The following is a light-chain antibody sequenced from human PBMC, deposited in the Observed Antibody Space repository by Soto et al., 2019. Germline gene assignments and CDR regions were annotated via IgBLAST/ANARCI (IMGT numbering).Light chain of an antibody. CDR1: SGHSNYA. Sequence: QLVLTQSPSASASLGASVKLTCTLSSGHSNYAITWHQQQPEKGPRYLMKVNSDGSHSKGDGIPDRFSGSSSGAERHLTISSLQSEDEAEYYCQTWDTGIGVFGGGTKLTVL. CDR3: QTWDTGIGV. V-gene: IGLV4-69*01. CDR2: VNSDGSH. J-gene: IGLJ3*02.